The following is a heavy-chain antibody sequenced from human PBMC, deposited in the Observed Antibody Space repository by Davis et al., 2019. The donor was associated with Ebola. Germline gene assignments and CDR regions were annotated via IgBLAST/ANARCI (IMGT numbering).Heavy chain of an antibody. CDR1: GFSFTTYA. Sequence: LRLSCAVSGFSFTTYAMTWVRQHPGKGLEWIGYIYYSGSTYYNPSLKSRVTISVDTSKNQFSLKLSSVTAADTAVYYCARSGLDITIFGVVTGNWFDPWGQGTLVTVSS. V-gene: IGHV4-31*02. CDR3: ARSGLDITIFGVVTGNWFDP. J-gene: IGHJ5*02. CDR2: IYYSGST. D-gene: IGHD3-3*01.